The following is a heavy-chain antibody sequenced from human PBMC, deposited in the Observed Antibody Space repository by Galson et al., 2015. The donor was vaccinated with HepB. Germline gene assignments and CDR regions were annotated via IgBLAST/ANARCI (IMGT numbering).Heavy chain of an antibody. CDR2: IDPSDSYT. V-gene: IGHV5-10-1*01. Sequence: QSGAEVKKPGESLRISCKGSGSSFTSYWISWVCQMPGKGLEWMGRIDPSDSYTNYSPSFQGHVTISADKSISTAYLQWSSLKASDTAMYYCASTSIAAAGKGYYYYYGMDVWGQGTTVTVSS. CDR1: GSSFTSYW. J-gene: IGHJ6*02. CDR3: ASTSIAAAGKGYYYYYGMDV. D-gene: IGHD6-13*01.